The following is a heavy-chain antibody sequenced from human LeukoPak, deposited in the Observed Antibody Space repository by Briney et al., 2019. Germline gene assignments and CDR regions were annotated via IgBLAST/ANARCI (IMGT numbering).Heavy chain of an antibody. CDR3: ARVPGIAVAGRDY. Sequence: ASVKVSCKASGYTFTGYYMHWVRQAPGQGLEWMGWINPNSGGTNYAQKFQGRVTMTRDTSISTAYMELSRLRSDDTAVYYCARVPGIAVAGRDYWGQGTLVTVSS. D-gene: IGHD6-19*01. J-gene: IGHJ4*02. CDR2: INPNSGGT. CDR1: GYTFTGYY. V-gene: IGHV1-2*02.